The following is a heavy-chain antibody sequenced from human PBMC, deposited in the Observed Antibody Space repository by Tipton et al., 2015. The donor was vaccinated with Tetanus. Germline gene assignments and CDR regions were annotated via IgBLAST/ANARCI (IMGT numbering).Heavy chain of an antibody. J-gene: IGHJ4*02. CDR2: ISSGGST. V-gene: IGHV4-4*07. CDR3: ARANFDSSKKGPFDS. D-gene: IGHD3-3*01. Sequence: GLVKPSETLSLTCTVSRGPISSYYWSWIRQPAGKGLEWLAYISSGGSTNSNYSLKSRITMSRDTSKNQFSLKLASVTAADTAVYFCARANFDSSKKGPFDSWGQGILVIVSA. CDR1: RGPISSYY.